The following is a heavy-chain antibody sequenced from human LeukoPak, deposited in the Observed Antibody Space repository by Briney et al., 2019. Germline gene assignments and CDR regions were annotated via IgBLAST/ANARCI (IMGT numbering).Heavy chain of an antibody. D-gene: IGHD3/OR15-3a*01. CDR3: ARQTGSGLFILP. J-gene: IGHJ4*02. Sequence: SETLSLTCTVSGASVSSRIYYWAWVRQAPGKGLEWIGSIYYSGNTYYNASLKSQVSISIDTSKNQFSLRLTSVTAADTAVYYCARQTGSGLFILPGGQGTLVTVSS. V-gene: IGHV4-39*01. CDR1: GASVSSRIYY. CDR2: IYYSGNT.